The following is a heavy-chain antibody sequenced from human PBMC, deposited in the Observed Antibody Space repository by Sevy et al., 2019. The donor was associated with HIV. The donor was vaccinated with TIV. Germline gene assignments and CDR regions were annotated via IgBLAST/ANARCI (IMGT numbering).Heavy chain of an antibody. D-gene: IGHD5-12*01. CDR3: ARSSGYDLRVYNYYYYGMDV. V-gene: IGHV1-2*06. J-gene: IGHJ6*02. CDR1: GYTFTGYY. CDR2: INPNSGGT. Sequence: ASVKVSCKASGYTFTGYYMHWVRQAPGQGLEWMGRINPNSGGTNYAQKFQGRVTMTRDTSISTAYIELSRLRSDDTAVYYSARSSGYDLRVYNYYYYGMDVWGHGTTVTVSS.